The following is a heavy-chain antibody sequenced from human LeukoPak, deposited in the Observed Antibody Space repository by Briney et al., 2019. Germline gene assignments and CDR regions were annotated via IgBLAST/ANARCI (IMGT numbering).Heavy chain of an antibody. Sequence: PGGSLRLSCAASGFTISSNYMSWVRQAPGKGLEWVSVIYSGGSTYYADSVKGRFTISRDNSKNTLYLQMNSLRAEDTAVYYCARAAEWQWLVRGYYYYGMDVWGQGTTVTVS. CDR3: ARAAEWQWLVRGYYYYGMDV. CDR1: GFTISSNY. J-gene: IGHJ6*02. D-gene: IGHD6-19*01. CDR2: IYSGGST. V-gene: IGHV3-53*01.